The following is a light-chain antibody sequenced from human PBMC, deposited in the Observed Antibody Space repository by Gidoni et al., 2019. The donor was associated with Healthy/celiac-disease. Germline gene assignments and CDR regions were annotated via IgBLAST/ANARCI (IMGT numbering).Light chain of an antibody. CDR3: QQYDNLLT. CDR1: QAISNY. V-gene: IGKV1-33*01. CDR2: DAS. J-gene: IGKJ4*01. Sequence: DIQMTQSPSSLSASVGDRVTITCQASQAISNYLNWYQQKPGKAPKLLIYDASNLETGVPSRFSGSGSGTDFTFTISSLQPEDIATYYCQQYDNLLTFXGXTKVEIK.